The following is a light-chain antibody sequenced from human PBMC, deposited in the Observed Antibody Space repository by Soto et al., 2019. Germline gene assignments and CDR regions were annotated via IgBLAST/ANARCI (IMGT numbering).Light chain of an antibody. CDR1: QSVLYSSNNKNY. CDR3: QEYYSDSSWT. J-gene: IGKJ1*01. CDR2: WAS. V-gene: IGKV4-1*01. Sequence: DIVMTQSPDSLAVSLGERATINCKSSQSVLYSSNNKNYLAWYQQKPGQPPKLLIYWASTRQSGVPDRFSGSGSGTDFTLTIISLQAEDVAVYYCQEYYSDSSWTFGQGTKVEIK.